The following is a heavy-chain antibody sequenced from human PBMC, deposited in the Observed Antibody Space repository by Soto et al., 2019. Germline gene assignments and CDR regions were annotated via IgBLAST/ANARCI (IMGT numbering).Heavy chain of an antibody. J-gene: IGHJ4*02. D-gene: IGHD4-17*01. CDR1: GGSISSGGYY. V-gene: IGHV4-31*03. CDR3: ARSPEATVTAFDY. Sequence: QVQLQESGPGLVKPSQTLSLTCTVSGGSISSGGYYWSWIRQHPGKGLEWIGYRDYRGSTYYTPPLKGRVTISVDPSKNRFSLKLSSVTAADTAVYYCARSPEATVTAFDYWGQGTLVTVSS. CDR2: RDYRGST.